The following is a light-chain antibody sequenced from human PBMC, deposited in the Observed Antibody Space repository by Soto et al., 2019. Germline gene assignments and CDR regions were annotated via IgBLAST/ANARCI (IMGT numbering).Light chain of an antibody. Sequence: DIQMTQSPSTLSASVGDRVTITCRASQSISSWLAWYQQKPGKAPKLLIYKASSLESGVPSRFSGSGSGTEFTLTIRSLQPDDFAPYYCQQYNSYSWTFGQGTKVEIK. CDR2: KAS. J-gene: IGKJ1*01. V-gene: IGKV1-5*03. CDR3: QQYNSYSWT. CDR1: QSISSW.